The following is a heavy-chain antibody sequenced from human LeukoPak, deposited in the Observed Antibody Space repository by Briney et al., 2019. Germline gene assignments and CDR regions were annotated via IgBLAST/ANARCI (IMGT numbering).Heavy chain of an antibody. D-gene: IGHD3-10*01. CDR2: IYHSGST. Sequence: SETLSLTCAVSGDSISSSNWWSWVRQPPGKGLEWIGEIYHSGSTNYNPSLKSRVTISVDTSKNQFSLKLSSVTAADTAVYYCAREALLWFGPFDYWGQGTLVTVSS. CDR3: AREALLWFGPFDY. V-gene: IGHV4-4*02. CDR1: GDSISSSNW. J-gene: IGHJ4*02.